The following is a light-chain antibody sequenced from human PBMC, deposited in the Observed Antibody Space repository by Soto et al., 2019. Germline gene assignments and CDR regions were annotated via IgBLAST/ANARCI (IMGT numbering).Light chain of an antibody. CDR3: HQYGTSPGT. CDR2: GAS. V-gene: IGKV3-20*01. CDR1: QAVSSGY. Sequence: EIVLTQSPGTLSLSPGATAILSCRASQAVSSGYVAWYQQKPGQAPRFLIYGASNRATGIPDRFGGSGSGTDFTLTMSRLEPEDFAIYFCHQYGTSPGTFGQGTKVECK. J-gene: IGKJ1*01.